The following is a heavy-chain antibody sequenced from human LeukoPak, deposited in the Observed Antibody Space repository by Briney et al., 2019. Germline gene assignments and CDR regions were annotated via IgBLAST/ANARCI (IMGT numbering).Heavy chain of an antibody. CDR3: ASGGGAALGEYYYYYYMDV. V-gene: IGHV4-34*01. J-gene: IGHJ6*03. Sequence: SETLSLTCAVYGGSFSGYYWSWIRQPPGKGLGWIGEINHSGSTNYNLSLKSRVTISVDTSKNQFSLKLSSVTAADTAVYYCASGGGAALGEYYYYYYMDVWGKGTTVTVSS. D-gene: IGHD6-6*01. CDR1: GGSFSGYY. CDR2: INHSGST.